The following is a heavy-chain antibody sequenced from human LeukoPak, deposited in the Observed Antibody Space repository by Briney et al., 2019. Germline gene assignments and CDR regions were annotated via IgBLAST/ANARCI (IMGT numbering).Heavy chain of an antibody. J-gene: IGHJ4*02. Sequence: SETLSLTCAVYGGSFSGYYWSWIRQPPGKGLEWIGEINHSGSTNYNPSLRSRVTISVDTSKNQFSLKLSSVTAADTAVYYCARGKVDYSNYKAFDYWGQGTLVTVSS. CDR3: ARGKVDYSNYKAFDY. V-gene: IGHV4-34*01. D-gene: IGHD4-11*01. CDR2: INHSGST. CDR1: GGSFSGYY.